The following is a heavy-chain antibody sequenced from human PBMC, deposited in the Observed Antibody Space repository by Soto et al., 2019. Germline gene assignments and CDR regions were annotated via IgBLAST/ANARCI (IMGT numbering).Heavy chain of an antibody. CDR1: GGTFSSYA. Sequence: SVKVSCKASGGTFSSYAISWVRQAPGQGLEWMGGIIPIFGTANYAQKFQGRVTITADESTSTAYMELSSLRSEDTAVYYCARVGIPIAAAGRDYFDYWGQGTLVTVSS. V-gene: IGHV1-69*13. D-gene: IGHD6-13*01. J-gene: IGHJ4*02. CDR3: ARVGIPIAAAGRDYFDY. CDR2: IIPIFGTA.